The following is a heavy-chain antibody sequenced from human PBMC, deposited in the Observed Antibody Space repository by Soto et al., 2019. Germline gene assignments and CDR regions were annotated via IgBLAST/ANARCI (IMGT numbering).Heavy chain of an antibody. CDR3: AKATSPAATLRAFDI. Sequence: LRLSCAASGFTFSSYGMHWVRQAPGKGLEWVAVISYDGSNKYYADSVKGRFTISRDNSKNTLYLQMNSLRAEDTAVYYCAKATSPAATLRAFDIWGQGTMVT. CDR2: ISYDGSNK. J-gene: IGHJ3*02. V-gene: IGHV3-30*18. D-gene: IGHD2-2*01. CDR1: GFTFSSYG.